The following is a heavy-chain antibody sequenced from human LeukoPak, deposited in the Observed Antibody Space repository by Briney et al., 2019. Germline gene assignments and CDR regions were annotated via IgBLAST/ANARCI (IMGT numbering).Heavy chain of an antibody. CDR1: GFTFNSYG. Sequence: PGGSLRLSCAASGFTFNSYGIHWVRQAPGKGLEWVAVISYDGSNGYYADSVKGRFTISRHNSKNTLYLQMNSLRAEDTAVYYCARDRYYYGMDVWGQGTTVTVSS. CDR2: ISYDGSNG. J-gene: IGHJ6*02. V-gene: IGHV3-30*03. CDR3: ARDRYYYGMDV.